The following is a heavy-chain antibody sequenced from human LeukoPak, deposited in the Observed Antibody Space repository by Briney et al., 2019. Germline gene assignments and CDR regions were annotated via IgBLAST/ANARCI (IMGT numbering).Heavy chain of an antibody. V-gene: IGHV3-30-3*01. Sequence: GRSLRLSCAASGFTFSSYAMHWVRQAPGKGLEWVAVISYDGSNKYYADSVKGRFTISRDNSKNTLYLQMNSLRAEDTAVYYCAREELGPQYRYFQYWGQGTLLTVPS. CDR2: ISYDGSNK. J-gene: IGHJ4*02. CDR1: GFTFSSYA. D-gene: IGHD1-26*01. CDR3: AREELGPQYRYFQY.